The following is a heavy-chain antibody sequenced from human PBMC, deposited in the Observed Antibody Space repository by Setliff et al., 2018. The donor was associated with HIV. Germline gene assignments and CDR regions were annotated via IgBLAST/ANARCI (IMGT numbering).Heavy chain of an antibody. J-gene: IGHJ4*02. V-gene: IGHV3-23*01. CDR3: ATSPAAVTPRYFDF. CDR2: ISSSGGST. D-gene: IGHD4-17*01. CDR1: GFTFSSYA. Sequence: GGSLRLSCAASGFTFSSYAMSWVRQAPGKGLDWVSAISSSGGSTYYADSVKDRFTISRDNSKNTLYLQLTSLRAEDTAVYYCATSPAAVTPRYFDFWGQGTLVTVSS.